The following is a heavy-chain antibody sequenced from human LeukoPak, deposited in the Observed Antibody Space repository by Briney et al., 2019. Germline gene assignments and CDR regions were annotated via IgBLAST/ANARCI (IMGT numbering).Heavy chain of an antibody. CDR1: GFTFSSYA. Sequence: PGRSLRLSCAASGFTFSSYAMHWVRQAPGKGLEWVAVISYDGSNKYYADSVKGRFTISRDNSKNTLYLQMNSLRAEDTAVYYCASYAIPGYWGQGTLVTVSS. CDR2: ISYDGSNK. J-gene: IGHJ4*02. CDR3: ASYAIPGY. V-gene: IGHV3-30*04. D-gene: IGHD2-21*01.